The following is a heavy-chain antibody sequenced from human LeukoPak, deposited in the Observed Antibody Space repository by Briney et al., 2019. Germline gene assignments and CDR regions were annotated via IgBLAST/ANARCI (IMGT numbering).Heavy chain of an antibody. Sequence: SETLSLTCTVSGGSISSSSYYWGWIRQPPGKGLEWIGSIYYSGSTYYNPSLKSRVTISVDTSKNQFSLKLSSVTAADTAVYYCARAGGEAVANDAFDIWGQGTMVTVSS. D-gene: IGHD6-19*01. V-gene: IGHV4-39*07. CDR3: ARAGGEAVANDAFDI. CDR2: IYYSGST. J-gene: IGHJ3*02. CDR1: GGSISSSSYY.